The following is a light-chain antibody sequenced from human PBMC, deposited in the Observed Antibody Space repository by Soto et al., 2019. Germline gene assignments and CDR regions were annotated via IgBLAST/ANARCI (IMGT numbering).Light chain of an antibody. CDR3: HQRQSWPRT. V-gene: IGKV3-15*01. CDR2: DVS. J-gene: IGKJ1*01. Sequence: EVVMTHSPATLSVSPGERATLSFRASQSARSSLGWYQQKPGQPPSLLIYDVSIRATGIPARSNGSGSETDFTLTISDVEPEDFAVYYCHQRQSWPRTFGQGTKVDIK. CDR1: QSARSS.